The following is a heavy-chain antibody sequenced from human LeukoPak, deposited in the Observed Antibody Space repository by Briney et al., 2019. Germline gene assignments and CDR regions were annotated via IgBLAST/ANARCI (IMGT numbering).Heavy chain of an antibody. CDR2: INHSGST. CDR1: GGSFSGYY. D-gene: IGHD4-17*01. Sequence: SETLSLTCAVYGGSFSGYYWSWIRQPPGKGLEWIGEINHSGSTNYNPSLKSRVTISVDTSKDQFSLKLSSVTAADTAVYYCARDQPSYGDFDYWGQGTLVTVSS. CDR3: ARDQPSYGDFDY. V-gene: IGHV4-34*01. J-gene: IGHJ4*02.